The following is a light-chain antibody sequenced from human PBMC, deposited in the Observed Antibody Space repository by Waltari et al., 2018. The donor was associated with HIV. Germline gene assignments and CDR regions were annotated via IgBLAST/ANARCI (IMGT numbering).Light chain of an antibody. V-gene: IGLV3-25*03. J-gene: IGLJ3*02. CDR1: ALPKQY. CDR3: QSADSNASLRV. Sequence: SYELTQPPSVSVSPGQTARITCSGDALPKQYAYWYQQRPGQAPVLVIYKDTERPSGIPERFSGSSSGTTATLTIIGVQAQDEADYHCQSADSNASLRVFGGGTKLTVL. CDR2: KDT.